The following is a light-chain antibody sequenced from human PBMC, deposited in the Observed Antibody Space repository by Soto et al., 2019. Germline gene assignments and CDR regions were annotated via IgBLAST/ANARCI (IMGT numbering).Light chain of an antibody. CDR1: QSVSSSY. J-gene: IGKJ5*01. V-gene: IGKV3-20*01. CDR2: AAS. CDR3: QHHGGSPIT. Sequence: EIVMTQSPATLSVSPGERATLSCRASQSVSSSYLAWYQQKPGQAPRLLIYAASSRATGIPDRFSGSGSGTDFTLTISRLEPEDFAVYYCQHHGGSPITFGQGTRLEIK.